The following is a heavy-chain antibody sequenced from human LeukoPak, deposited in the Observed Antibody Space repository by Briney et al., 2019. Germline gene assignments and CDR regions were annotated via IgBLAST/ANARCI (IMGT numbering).Heavy chain of an antibody. J-gene: IGHJ1*01. CDR3: ARGRTPY. CDR2: INYSGST. V-gene: IGHV4-34*01. Sequence: SETLSLTCAVYGGSFSGYYWNWIRQPPGKGLQWIGEINYSGSTNYNPSLKSRVTISVDTSKNQFSLNLSCVTAADTAVYYCARGRTPYWGQGTLVTVSS. CDR1: GGSFSGYY.